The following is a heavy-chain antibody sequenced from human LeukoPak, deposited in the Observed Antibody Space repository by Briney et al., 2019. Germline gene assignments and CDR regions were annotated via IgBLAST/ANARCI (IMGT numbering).Heavy chain of an antibody. CDR2: ISAYNGNT. Sequence: ASVKVSCKASGYTFTSYGISWVRQAPGQGLEWMGWISAYNGNTNYAQKLQGRGTMTTDTSTSTAYMELRSLRSDDTAVYYCARDEYSSSWFSSYYYGMDVWGQGTTVTVSS. CDR1: GYTFTSYG. CDR3: ARDEYSSSWFSSYYYGMDV. D-gene: IGHD6-13*01. V-gene: IGHV1-18*01. J-gene: IGHJ6*02.